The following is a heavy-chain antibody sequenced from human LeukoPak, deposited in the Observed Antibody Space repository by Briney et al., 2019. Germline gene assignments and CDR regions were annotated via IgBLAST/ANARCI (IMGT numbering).Heavy chain of an antibody. CDR1: GFTFSSYA. D-gene: IGHD3-10*01. CDR2: ISGSGGST. Sequence: HAGGSLRLSCAASGFTFSSYAMSWVRQAPGKGLEWVSAISGSGGSTYYADSVKGRFTISRDNSKNTLYLQMNSLRAEDTAVYYCAKRITMVRGVITTPDYWGQGTLVTVSS. V-gene: IGHV3-23*01. CDR3: AKRITMVRGVITTPDY. J-gene: IGHJ4*02.